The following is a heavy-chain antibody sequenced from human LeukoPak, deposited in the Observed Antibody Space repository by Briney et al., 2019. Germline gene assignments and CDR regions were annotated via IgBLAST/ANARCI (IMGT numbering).Heavy chain of an antibody. J-gene: IGHJ5*02. Sequence: SETLSLTCTVSGGSISSGGYYWRWIRQHPGKGLEWIGYIYYSGSTYCNPSLKSRVTISVDTSKNQFSLKLSSVTAADTAVYYCARKKLYCSSTSCETDGFDPWGQGTLVTVSS. V-gene: IGHV4-31*03. CDR1: GGSISSGGYY. CDR3: ARKKLYCSSTSCETDGFDP. CDR2: IYYSGST. D-gene: IGHD2-2*01.